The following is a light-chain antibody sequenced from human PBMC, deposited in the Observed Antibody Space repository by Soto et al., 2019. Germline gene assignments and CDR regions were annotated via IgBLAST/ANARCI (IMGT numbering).Light chain of an antibody. Sequence: EIVLTQSPGTLSLSPGERATLTCRASQSVYKNFLAWYQQKPGQAPRLLINGASNRATGVPDRFSGSGSGTDFSLTINRLEPEDFAVYFCQQYVSSPPTFGRGTKVAIK. J-gene: IGKJ4*01. CDR3: QQYVSSPPT. CDR2: GAS. V-gene: IGKV3-20*01. CDR1: QSVYKNF.